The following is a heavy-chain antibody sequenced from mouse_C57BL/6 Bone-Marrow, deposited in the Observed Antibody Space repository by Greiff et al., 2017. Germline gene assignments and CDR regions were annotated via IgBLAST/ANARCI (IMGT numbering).Heavy chain of an antibody. CDR3: ARIGGNYPFAY. J-gene: IGHJ3*01. V-gene: IGHV8-8*01. Sequence: QVTLKESGPGILQPSQTLSLTCSFSGFSLRTFGMGVGWIRQPSGKGLEWLAHIWWDDDKYYNPALKSRLTISKDTSKNQVFLKIANVDTAATATYYCARIGGNYPFAYWGQGTLVTGSA. CDR2: IWWDDDK. D-gene: IGHD2-1*01. CDR1: GFSLRTFGMG.